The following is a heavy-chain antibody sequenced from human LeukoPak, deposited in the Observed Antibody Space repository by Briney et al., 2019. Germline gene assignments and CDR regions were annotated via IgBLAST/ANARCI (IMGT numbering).Heavy chain of an antibody. V-gene: IGHV1-2*02. D-gene: IGHD3-16*01. J-gene: IGHJ4*02. CDR1: GYTFSNYG. Sequence: ASVKVSCKVSGYTFSNYGICWVRQAPGQGPEWMGWISMDHGGTNYAQKFQGRVTMTRDTSISTAYMELSRLRSDDTAVYYCARVRYRLAETYIDYWGQGTLVTVSS. CDR3: ARVRYRLAETYIDY. CDR2: ISMDHGGT.